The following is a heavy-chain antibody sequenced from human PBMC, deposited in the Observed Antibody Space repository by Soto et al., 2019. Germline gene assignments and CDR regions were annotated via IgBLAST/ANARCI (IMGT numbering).Heavy chain of an antibody. CDR1: GFTFTNAW. CDR3: NPGALTAAAKGYYYYAMDV. Sequence: EVQLVESGGCLVKPGVSLRLSCAASGFTFTNAWMNWVRQAPGKGLEWVGRIKSKTDGGTADYAAPVKGRFTMSRDDSRSTLYLKMNRLKAEDKAVYYCNPGALTAAAKGYYYYAMDVWGQGTTVTVSS. J-gene: IGHJ6*02. CDR2: IKSKTDGGTA. V-gene: IGHV3-15*07. D-gene: IGHD2-2*01.